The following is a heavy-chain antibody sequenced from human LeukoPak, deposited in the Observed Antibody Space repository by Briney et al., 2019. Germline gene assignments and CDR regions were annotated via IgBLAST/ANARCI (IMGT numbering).Heavy chain of an antibody. CDR1: GGSFSGYY. J-gene: IGHJ6*03. V-gene: IGHV4-34*01. Sequence: SETLSLTCAVYGGSFSGYYWSWIRQPPGKGLEWIGEINHSGSTNYNPSLKSRVTISVDTSKNQFSLKLSSVTAADTAVYYCASLYYDSSGYDGYYYYMDVWGKGTTVTVSS. D-gene: IGHD3-22*01. CDR3: ASLYYDSSGYDGYYYYMDV. CDR2: INHSGST.